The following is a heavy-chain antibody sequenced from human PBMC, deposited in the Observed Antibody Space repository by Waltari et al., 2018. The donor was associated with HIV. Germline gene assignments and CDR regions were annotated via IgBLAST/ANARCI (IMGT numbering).Heavy chain of an antibody. CDR3: ARSHLRLDYYYYGMDV. Sequence: QVQLQESGPGLVKPWETLSLTCAVSGASISSGCYWGWIGQPAGEGLEWFGSILHRGGTYYDPALKGRVTISVEASKNQFSLRLSAVTAADAAVYYCARSHLRLDYYYYGMDVWGQGTTVTVSS. CDR2: ILHRGGT. CDR1: GASISSGCY. J-gene: IGHJ6*02. V-gene: IGHV4-38-2*01.